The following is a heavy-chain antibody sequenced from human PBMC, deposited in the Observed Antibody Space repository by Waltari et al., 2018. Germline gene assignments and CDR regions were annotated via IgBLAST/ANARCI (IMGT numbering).Heavy chain of an antibody. J-gene: IGHJ4*02. CDR3: ARDRWGESHGYGY. Sequence: QVQLVQSGVEVKKPGASVRVSCKASGYTFTVYYIHWIRQAPGQGPEWMGWINPTNGATHYAQKFQGRVTMTRDTSINTAYLEVTSDDTAVYFCARDRWGESHGYGYWGRGTLVTVSS. CDR1: GYTFTVYY. CDR2: INPTNGAT. D-gene: IGHD7-27*01. V-gene: IGHV1-2*02.